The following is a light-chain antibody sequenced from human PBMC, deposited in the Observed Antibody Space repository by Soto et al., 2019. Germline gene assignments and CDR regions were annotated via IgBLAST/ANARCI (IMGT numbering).Light chain of an antibody. Sequence: SYELTQAPSVSVAPGQTARFTCGGDKIGTKSVHWHQRKPGQAPVLVVYDDNDRPSGIPERFSGSKSGNTVTLTISRVEAGDEADYYCQVWDRTTDFVVFGGGTKLTVL. V-gene: IGLV3-21*02. CDR1: KIGTKS. CDR2: DDN. CDR3: QVWDRTTDFVV. J-gene: IGLJ2*01.